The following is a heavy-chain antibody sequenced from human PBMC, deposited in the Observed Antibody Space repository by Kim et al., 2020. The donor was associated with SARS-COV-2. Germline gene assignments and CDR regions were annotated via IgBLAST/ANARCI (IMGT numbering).Heavy chain of an antibody. CDR2: IVVDSGNT. Sequence: SVKVSCKAAGFTFTESAVQWVRQARGQRLEWIGWIVVDSGNTNFAHNLHERVSITWDMSTTTAYLELSSLTSDDTAVYYCATGGGNGWAGDSWGQGTLVIVSS. J-gene: IGHJ4*02. CDR3: ATGGGNGWAGDS. CDR1: GFTFTESA. V-gene: IGHV1-58*01. D-gene: IGHD6-19*01.